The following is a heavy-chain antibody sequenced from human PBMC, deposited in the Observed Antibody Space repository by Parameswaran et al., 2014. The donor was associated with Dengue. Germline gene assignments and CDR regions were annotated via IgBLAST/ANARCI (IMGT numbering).Heavy chain of an antibody. J-gene: IGHJ4*02. V-gene: IGHV1-18*01. Sequence: SWVRQAPGQGLEWMGWISTYNSDTNYAQNFQGRVTMTTDTSTSTAYMELRSLRSDDTAVYYCARVKDYWTSRPYYFDSWGQGTLVTVSS. D-gene: IGHD1-1*01. CDR3: ARVKDYWTSRPYYFDS. CDR2: ISTYNSDT.